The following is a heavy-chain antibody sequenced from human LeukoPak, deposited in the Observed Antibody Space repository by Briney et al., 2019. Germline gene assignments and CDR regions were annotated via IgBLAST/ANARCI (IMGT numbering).Heavy chain of an antibody. J-gene: IGHJ2*01. CDR1: GFSFTTYW. Sequence: GSLRLSCAASGFSFTTYWMSWIRQPPGKGLEWIGEINHSGSTNYNPSLKSRVTISVDTSKNQFPLKLSSVTAADTAVYYCARLTSSWYQDWYFDLWGRGTLVTVSS. CDR2: INHSGST. V-gene: IGHV4-34*01. CDR3: ARLTSSWYQDWYFDL. D-gene: IGHD6-13*01.